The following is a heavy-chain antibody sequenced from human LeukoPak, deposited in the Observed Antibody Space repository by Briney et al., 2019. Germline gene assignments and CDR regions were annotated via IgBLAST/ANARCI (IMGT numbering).Heavy chain of an antibody. D-gene: IGHD2-2*01. V-gene: IGHV4-38-2*01. CDR2: IYHSGST. J-gene: IGHJ5*02. CDR1: GYSISSGYY. CDR3: ARSLVVVPAAIDWFDP. Sequence: SETLSLTCAVSGYSISSGYYWGWIRRPPGKGLEWIGIIYHSGSTYYNPSLKSRVTISVDTSKNQFSLKLSSVTAADTAVYYCARSLVVVPAAIDWFDPWGQGTLVTVSS.